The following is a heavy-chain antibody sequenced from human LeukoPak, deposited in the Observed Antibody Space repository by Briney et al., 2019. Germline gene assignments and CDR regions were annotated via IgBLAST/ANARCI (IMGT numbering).Heavy chain of an antibody. Sequence: GSLRLSCAASGFTFSSYAMSWVRQAPGKGLEWVTVISGIGSSTYYADSVKGRFTISRDKSKNTLYLQMNSLRAEDTALYYCAKEAVFYCSGTHDYWGQGTLVTVSS. D-gene: IGHD2-15*01. CDR3: AKEAVFYCSGTHDY. CDR1: GFTFSSYA. J-gene: IGHJ4*02. CDR2: ISGIGSST. V-gene: IGHV3-23*01.